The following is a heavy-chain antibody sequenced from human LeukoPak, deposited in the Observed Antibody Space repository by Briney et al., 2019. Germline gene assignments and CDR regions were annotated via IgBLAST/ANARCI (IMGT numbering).Heavy chain of an antibody. Sequence: SQTLSLTCAVSGGSISSGGYSWSWIRQPPGKGLEWIGYIYHSGSTYYNPSLKSRVTISVDRSKNQFSLKLSSVTAADTAVYYCAKAVSAGPSYYYYYMDVWGKGTTVTVSS. D-gene: IGHD4-11*01. V-gene: IGHV4-30-2*01. J-gene: IGHJ6*03. CDR3: AKAVSAGPSYYYYYMDV. CDR1: GGSISSGGYS. CDR2: IYHSGST.